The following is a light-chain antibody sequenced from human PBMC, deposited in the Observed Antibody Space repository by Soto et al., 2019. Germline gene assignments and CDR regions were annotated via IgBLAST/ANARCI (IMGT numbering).Light chain of an antibody. J-gene: IGKJ1*01. V-gene: IGKV1-5*03. CDR3: QQHKSYPRT. Sequence: DIQMTQSPSTLSASVGDRVTITCRASQIIDIALAWYQQKPGKAPKVLIYRASNLERGVPSRFSGSGSGTEFTLTISSLQPDDFVTYYCQQHKSYPRTFGLGTKVELK. CDR1: QIIDIA. CDR2: RAS.